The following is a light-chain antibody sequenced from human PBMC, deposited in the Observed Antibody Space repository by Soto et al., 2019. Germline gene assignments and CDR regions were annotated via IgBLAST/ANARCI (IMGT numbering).Light chain of an antibody. CDR3: SSYTSSSTYV. J-gene: IGLJ1*01. CDR2: DVS. V-gene: IGLV2-14*01. Sequence: QSALTRPASVSGSPGQSITISCTGTSSDVGGYNYVSWYQQHPGKAPKLMIYDVSNRPSGVSNRFSGSKSGNTASLTIPGLQAEDEADYYCSSYTSSSTYVFGTGTKVTVL. CDR1: SSDVGGYNY.